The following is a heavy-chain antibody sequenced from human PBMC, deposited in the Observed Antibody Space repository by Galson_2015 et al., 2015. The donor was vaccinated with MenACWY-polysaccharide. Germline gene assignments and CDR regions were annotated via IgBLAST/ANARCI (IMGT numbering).Heavy chain of an antibody. CDR2: IFPGDSDT. V-gene: IGHV5-51*01. J-gene: IGHJ4*02. Sequence: QSGAEVTKPGESLQISCKGSGYSFTSYWIGWVRQMPGKGLEWMGVIFPGDSDTRYSPAFQGQVTISADKSISTAYLQWSSLKASDAAMYYCARPSYSSSWNPFDYWGQGTLVPVSA. CDR3: ARPSYSSSWNPFDY. D-gene: IGHD6-13*01. CDR1: GYSFTSYW.